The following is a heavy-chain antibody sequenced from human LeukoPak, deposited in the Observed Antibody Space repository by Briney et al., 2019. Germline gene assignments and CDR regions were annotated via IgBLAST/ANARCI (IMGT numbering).Heavy chain of an antibody. J-gene: IGHJ3*02. Sequence: GGSLRLSCAASGFTFDDYAMHWVRQAPGKGLEWVSGISWNSGSIGYADSVKGRFTISRNNAKNSLYLQMNRLRAEDTALYSCAKEPRITIFGVVIWHAFDIWGQGTMVTVSS. CDR2: ISWNSGSI. CDR3: AKEPRITIFGVVIWHAFDI. CDR1: GFTFDDYA. V-gene: IGHV3-9*01. D-gene: IGHD3-3*01.